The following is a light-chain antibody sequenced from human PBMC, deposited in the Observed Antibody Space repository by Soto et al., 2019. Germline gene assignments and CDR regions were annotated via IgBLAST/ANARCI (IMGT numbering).Light chain of an antibody. Sequence: EIVLTQSPGTLSLSPGERATLACRASQSVRSSYLAWYQQKPGQAPRLLIYGASTRATGIPDRFSGSGSGTDFTLTISRLEPDDFAVYYCQQYGSSPRFTFGPGTQVDIK. J-gene: IGKJ3*01. CDR3: QQYGSSPRFT. V-gene: IGKV3-20*01. CDR2: GAS. CDR1: QSVRSSY.